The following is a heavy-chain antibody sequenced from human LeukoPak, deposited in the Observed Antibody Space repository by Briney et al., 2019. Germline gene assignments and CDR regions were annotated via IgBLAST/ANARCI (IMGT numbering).Heavy chain of an antibody. J-gene: IGHJ4*02. D-gene: IGHD3-22*01. CDR2: INPNSGGT. Sequence: ASVKVSCKASGYTFTGYYMHWVRQAPGQGLEWMGWINPNSGGTNYAQKFQGRVTMTRDTSISTAYMELSRLRSDDTAVYYCAREGPSSGQPFDYWGQGTLVIVSS. V-gene: IGHV1-2*02. CDR1: GYTFTGYY. CDR3: AREGPSSGQPFDY.